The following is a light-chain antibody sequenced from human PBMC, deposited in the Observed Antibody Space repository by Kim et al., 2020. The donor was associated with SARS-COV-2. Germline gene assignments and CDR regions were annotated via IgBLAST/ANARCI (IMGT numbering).Light chain of an antibody. CDR2: KTS. CDR1: QTIRPW. J-gene: IGKJ1*01. CDR3: QQYFSYPWT. V-gene: IGKV1-5*03. Sequence: SASVRDRVTITCRASQTIRPWLAWYQQKPGQAPNLLIFKTSTLESGVPSRFSGSGSETEFTLTISSLQPDDFATYFCQQYFSYPWTFGQGTKLEI.